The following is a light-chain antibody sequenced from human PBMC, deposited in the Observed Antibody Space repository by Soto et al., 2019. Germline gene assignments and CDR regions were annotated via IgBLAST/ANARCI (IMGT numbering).Light chain of an antibody. CDR2: AVN. Sequence: HSLLTQPPIASGSLGQSSPIASTGTISHVGGYKYVSWYQQYPGKAPKLMIYAVNKRPSGVPDRFSGSKSGNTASLTVSGLQAEDEADYCCRSYAGSNNSVFGTGTKVTVL. CDR1: ISHVGGYKY. J-gene: IGLJ1*01. V-gene: IGLV2-8*01. CDR3: RSYAGSNNSV.